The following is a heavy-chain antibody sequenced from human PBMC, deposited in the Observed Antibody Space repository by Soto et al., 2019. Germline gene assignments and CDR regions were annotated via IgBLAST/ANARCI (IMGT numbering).Heavy chain of an antibody. D-gene: IGHD2-2*01. CDR3: AREYYCISTSCSPDAFDI. CDR2: IWYDGRNK. CDR1: GFTFSSYG. V-gene: IGHV3-33*01. Sequence: GGSLRLSCAASGFTFSSYGMHWVRQAPGKGLEWVAVIWYDGRNKYYADSVKGRFTISRDNSKNTLYLQMNSLRAEDTAVYYCAREYYCISTSCSPDAFDIWGQGTMVTVSS. J-gene: IGHJ3*02.